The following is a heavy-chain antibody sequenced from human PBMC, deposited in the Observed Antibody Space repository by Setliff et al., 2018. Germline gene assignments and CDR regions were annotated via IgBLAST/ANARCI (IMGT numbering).Heavy chain of an antibody. D-gene: IGHD2-21*01. Sequence: PGGSLRLSCAASGFTFSNYEMNWVRQAPGKGLEWVSYINSGGSLIYYADSVKGRFTISRDNAKSSLYLQMNSLRAEDAAVYYCARGVIPGSYWGQGTLVTVSS. V-gene: IGHV3-48*03. CDR1: GFTFSNYE. CDR2: INSGGSLI. J-gene: IGHJ4*02. CDR3: ARGVIPGSY.